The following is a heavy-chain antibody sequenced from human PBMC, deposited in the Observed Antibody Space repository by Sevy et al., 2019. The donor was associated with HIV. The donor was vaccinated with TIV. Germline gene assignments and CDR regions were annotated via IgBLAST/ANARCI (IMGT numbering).Heavy chain of an antibody. Sequence: ASVKVSCKACGYTFTAYYIHWVRQAPGQGLEWMGWINPNSGGTYFAKKFQDSVTLTTDTSVNTAYMELRSLRFDDTAVYYCARMGDYYDSSGYYPLKFWGQGTLVTVSS. D-gene: IGHD3-22*01. J-gene: IGHJ4*02. CDR3: ARMGDYYDSSGYYPLKF. CDR2: INPNSGGT. CDR1: GYTFTAYY. V-gene: IGHV1-2*02.